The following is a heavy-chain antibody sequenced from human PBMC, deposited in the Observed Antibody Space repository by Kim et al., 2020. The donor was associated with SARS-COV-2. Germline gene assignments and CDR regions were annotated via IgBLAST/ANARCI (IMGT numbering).Heavy chain of an antibody. CDR3: ARVRTFSGLGRPTDALDY. CDR2: IWYDGSKT. J-gene: IGHJ3*01. D-gene: IGHD3-10*01. V-gene: IGHV3-30*02. CDR1: GFTFSDFG. Sequence: GGSLRLSCAASGFTFSDFGMHWVRQAPGKGLEWVSFIWYDGSKTYYADSVKGRFTISKDTSKNILYLHMDSLRAEDTAMYYCARVRTFSGLGRPTDALDYWRRGTLVTVSS.